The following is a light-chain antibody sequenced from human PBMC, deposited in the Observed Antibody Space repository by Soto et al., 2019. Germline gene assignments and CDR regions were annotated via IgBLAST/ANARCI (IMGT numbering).Light chain of an antibody. V-gene: IGLV2-18*02. J-gene: IGLJ2*01. Sequence: QSALTQPPSVSGSPGQSVTISCTGTSSDVGNYNRVSWYQQPPGTAPKLMIYEVTNRPSGVPDRFSGSKSGNTASLSISGLQAEDEADYYCSSYTSSNTVLFGGGTKLTVL. CDR3: SSYTSSNTVL. CDR1: SSDVGNYNR. CDR2: EVT.